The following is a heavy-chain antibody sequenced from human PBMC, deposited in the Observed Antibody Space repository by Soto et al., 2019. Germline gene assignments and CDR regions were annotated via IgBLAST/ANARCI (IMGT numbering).Heavy chain of an antibody. CDR3: ARTRYYDSSGYDY. J-gene: IGHJ4*02. Sequence: SETLSLTCTVSGGSISSYYWSWIRQPPGKGLEWIGYIYYSGSTNYNPSLKSRVTISVDTSKNQFSLKLSSVTAADTAVYYCARTRYYDSSGYDYWGQGTLVTVS. V-gene: IGHV4-59*01. CDR1: GGSISSYY. CDR2: IYYSGST. D-gene: IGHD3-22*01.